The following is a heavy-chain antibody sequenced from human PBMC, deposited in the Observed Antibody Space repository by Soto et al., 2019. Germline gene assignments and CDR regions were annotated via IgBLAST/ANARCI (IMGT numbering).Heavy chain of an antibody. CDR1: GFTFSSYA. Sequence: GGNLRLSCAASGFTFSSYAMSWVRQAPGKGLEWVSGISGSGGSTYYADSVKGRFTISRDNSKNTLYLQMNSLRAEDTAVYYCARLLLYYYDPPGAFDICGQGTMVIVSS. CDR2: ISGSGGST. J-gene: IGHJ3*02. CDR3: ARLLLYYYDPPGAFDI. D-gene: IGHD3-22*01. V-gene: IGHV3-23*01.